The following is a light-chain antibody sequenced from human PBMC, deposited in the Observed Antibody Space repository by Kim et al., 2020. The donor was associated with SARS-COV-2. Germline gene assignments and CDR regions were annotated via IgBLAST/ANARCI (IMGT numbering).Light chain of an antibody. J-gene: IGLJ1*01. CDR3: VTWDFRLSVV. Sequence: PGQKVAISCSESSSNIGNNYVSWYQQLPGTAPKLLIYDNNKRPSGIPDRFSGSKSGTSATLGITGLQTGDEADYYCVTWDFRLSVVFGTGTKVNVL. CDR1: SSNIGNNY. CDR2: DNN. V-gene: IGLV1-51*01.